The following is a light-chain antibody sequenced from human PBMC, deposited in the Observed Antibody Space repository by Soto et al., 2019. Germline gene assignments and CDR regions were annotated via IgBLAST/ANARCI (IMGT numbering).Light chain of an antibody. V-gene: IGLV6-57*02. CDR3: QSFHTDTQQVV. Sequence: NFMLSQTHSVSESPGKAVTISCTGTGGSIARNYVQWYQQRPGSAPSTVIYEDNQRPSGVPDRFSGSIDSSSNSASLTISGLKTEDEADYYCQSFHTDTQQVVFGGGTQLTAL. CDR1: GGSIARNY. J-gene: IGLJ2*01. CDR2: EDN.